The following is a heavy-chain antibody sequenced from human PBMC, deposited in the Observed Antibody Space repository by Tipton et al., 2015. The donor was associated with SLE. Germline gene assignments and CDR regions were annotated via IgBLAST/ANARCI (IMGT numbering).Heavy chain of an antibody. CDR2: IHYSGTT. J-gene: IGHJ3*02. D-gene: IGHD1-26*01. CDR1: GYSISSGYY. Sequence: GLVKPSETLSLTCGVSGYSISSGYYWDWIRQPPGKGLEWIGYIHYSGTTHDNPSLKSRVTMSVDMSKNQFSLRLTSVTAADTAVYYCARTLGAIAHTVYDAFDIWGQGKMVTVSS. V-gene: IGHV4-38-2*01. CDR3: ARTLGAIAHTVYDAFDI.